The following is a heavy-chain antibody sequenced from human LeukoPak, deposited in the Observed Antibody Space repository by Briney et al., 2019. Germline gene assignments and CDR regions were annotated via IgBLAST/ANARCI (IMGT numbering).Heavy chain of an antibody. J-gene: IGHJ5*02. D-gene: IGHD3/OR15-3a*01. Sequence: PSETLSLTCTASGGSISSGGYYWSWIRQPPGKGLEWIGRIYTSGSTNYNPSLKSRVTISVDTSKNQFSLKLSSVTAADTAVYYCARVHGLGTRDTFDPWGQGTLVTVSS. V-gene: IGHV4-61*02. CDR2: IYTSGST. CDR1: GGSISSGGYY. CDR3: ARVHGLGTRDTFDP.